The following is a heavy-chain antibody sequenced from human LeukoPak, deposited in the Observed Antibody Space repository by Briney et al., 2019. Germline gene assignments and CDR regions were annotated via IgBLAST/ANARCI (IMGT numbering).Heavy chain of an antibody. CDR1: GGSFSGYY. D-gene: IGHD5-18*01. CDR3: ARGTAMSHGGGFDY. J-gene: IGHJ4*02. Sequence: SETLSLTCAVYGGSFSGYYWSWIRKPPGKGLEGIGEINHSGSTNFNPSLKCRVTISVDTSKNQFSLKLSSVTAADTAVYYCARGTAMSHGGGFDYWGQGTLVTVSS. V-gene: IGHV4-34*01. CDR2: INHSGST.